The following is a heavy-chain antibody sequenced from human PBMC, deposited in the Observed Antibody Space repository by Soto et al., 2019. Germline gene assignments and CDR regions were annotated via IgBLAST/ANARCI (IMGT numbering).Heavy chain of an antibody. CDR3: ARDPTYYDFWSGYHYYYGMDV. Sequence: SETLSLTCTVSGGSISSYYWSWIRQPAGKGLEWIGRIYTSGSTNYNPSLKSRVTMSVDTSKSQFSLKLSSVTAADTAVYYCARDPTYYDFWSGYHYYYGMDVWGQGTTVTVSS. CDR1: GGSISSYY. D-gene: IGHD3-3*01. CDR2: IYTSGST. V-gene: IGHV4-4*07. J-gene: IGHJ6*02.